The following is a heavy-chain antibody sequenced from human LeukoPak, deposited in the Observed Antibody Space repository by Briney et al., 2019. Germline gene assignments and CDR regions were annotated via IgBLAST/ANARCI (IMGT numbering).Heavy chain of an antibody. CDR2: ISYDGSNK. D-gene: IGHD2-15*01. V-gene: IGHV3-30*18. Sequence: GRSLRLSCAASGFTFSSYGMHWVRQAPGKGLEWVAVISYDGSNKYYADSVKGRFTISRDNSKNTLYLQMNSLRAEDTAVYYCAKEGYCSGGSCYWYAFDIWGQGTMVTVSS. J-gene: IGHJ3*02. CDR1: GFTFSSYG. CDR3: AKEGYCSGGSCYWYAFDI.